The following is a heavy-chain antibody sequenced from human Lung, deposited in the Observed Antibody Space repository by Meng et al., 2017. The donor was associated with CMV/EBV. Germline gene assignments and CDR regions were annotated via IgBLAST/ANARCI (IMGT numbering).Heavy chain of an antibody. D-gene: IGHD3-3*01. J-gene: IGHJ4*02. V-gene: IGHV3-23*01. CDR2: ISGSGGST. Sequence: GGSLRLXXAASGFTFSSYAMSWVRQAPGKGLEWVSAISGSGGSTYYADSVKSRFTISRDNSKNTLYLQMDSLRAEDTAVYYCAKDKIFGVTLGYWGKGTRVTVAS. CDR3: AKDKIFGVTLGY. CDR1: GFTFSSYA.